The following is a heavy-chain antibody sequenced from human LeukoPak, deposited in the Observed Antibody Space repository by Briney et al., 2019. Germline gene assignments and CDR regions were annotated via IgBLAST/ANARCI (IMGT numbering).Heavy chain of an antibody. V-gene: IGHV4-4*07. D-gene: IGHD6-13*01. Sequence: SETLSLTCTVSGGSISCWSSSIGRFYTSGNTNSNPSLKSRVNMSLGTSKNQFSLRLSSVTAADTAMYYCARVPLSSSWYGYFQRWGQGTLVTVSS. CDR1: GGSISC. J-gene: IGHJ1*01. CDR2: FYTSGNT. CDR3: ARVPLSSSWYGYFQR.